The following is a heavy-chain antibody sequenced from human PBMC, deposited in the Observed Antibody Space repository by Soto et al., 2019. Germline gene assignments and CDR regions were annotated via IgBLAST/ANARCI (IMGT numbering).Heavy chain of an antibody. CDR3: ARDVVEMATHYYFDY. CDR2: IWYDGSNK. V-gene: IGHV3-33*01. D-gene: IGHD5-12*01. Sequence: PGGSLRLSCAASGFTFSSYGMHWVRQAPGKGLEWVAVIWYDGSNKYYADSVKGRFTISRDNSKNTLYLQMNSLRAEDTAVYYCARDVVEMATHYYFDYWGQGTLVTVSS. J-gene: IGHJ4*02. CDR1: GFTFSSYG.